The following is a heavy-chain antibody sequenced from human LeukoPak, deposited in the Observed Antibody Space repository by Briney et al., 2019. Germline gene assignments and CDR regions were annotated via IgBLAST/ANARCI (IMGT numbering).Heavy chain of an antibody. Sequence: SETLSLTCTVSGGSISSSSYYWGWIRQPPGKGPEWIGSIYYSGSTYYNPSLKSRVTISVDTSKNQFSLKLSSVTAADTAVYYCARDSELPGVSVWFDPWGQGTLVTVSS. J-gene: IGHJ5*02. V-gene: IGHV4-39*07. D-gene: IGHD1-7*01. CDR1: GGSISSSSYY. CDR3: ARDSELPGVSVWFDP. CDR2: IYYSGST.